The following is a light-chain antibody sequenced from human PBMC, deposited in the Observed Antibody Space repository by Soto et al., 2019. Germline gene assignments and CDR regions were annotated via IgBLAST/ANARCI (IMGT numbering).Light chain of an antibody. Sequence: QSVLTQSPSASASLGASVKLTCTLSSGHSSYAIAWHQQQPEKGPRYLMKVNNNGSHSKGDGISDRFSGSSSGTERYLTXXXXXXXXXXXYYCQTWGTGPAVFGGGTQLTVL. CDR3: QTWGTGPAV. V-gene: IGLV4-69*01. CDR2: VNNNGSH. J-gene: IGLJ7*01. CDR1: SGHSSYA.